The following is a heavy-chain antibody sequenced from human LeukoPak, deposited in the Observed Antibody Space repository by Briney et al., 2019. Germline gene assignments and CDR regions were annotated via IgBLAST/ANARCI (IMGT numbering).Heavy chain of an antibody. CDR3: ARGGCSSTSCYTKERYNWFDP. CDR2: INWDGGST. V-gene: IGHV3-20*04. CDR1: GFTFDDYG. J-gene: IGHJ5*02. Sequence: GGSLRLSCAASGFTFDDYGMSWVRQAPGKGLEWVSGINWDGGSTGYADSVKGRFTISRDNAKNSLYLQMNSLRAEDTALYYCARGGCSSTSCYTKERYNWFDPWGQGTLVTVSS. D-gene: IGHD2-2*02.